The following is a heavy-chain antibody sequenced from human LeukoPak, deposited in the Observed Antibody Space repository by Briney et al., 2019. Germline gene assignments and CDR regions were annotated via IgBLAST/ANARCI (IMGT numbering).Heavy chain of an antibody. CDR1: GFTLRSFE. Sequence: SGGSLRLSCAASGFTLRSFEMNWVRQAQGKGLEWVSHISSSGTTKYFADSVRGRFTISRGDAKNSLYLQMSNLRAEDTALYYCASRRVAVPSTRAFDYWGQGTLVTVSS. D-gene: IGHD5/OR15-5a*01. J-gene: IGHJ4*02. V-gene: IGHV3-48*03. CDR3: ASRRVAVPSTRAFDY. CDR2: ISSSGTTK.